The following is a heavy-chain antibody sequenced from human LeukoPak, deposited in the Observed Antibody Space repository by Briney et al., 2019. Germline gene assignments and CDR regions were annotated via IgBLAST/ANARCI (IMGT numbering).Heavy chain of an antibody. Sequence: SETLSLTCTVSGGSISSYYWSWIRQPPGKGLEWIGYIYYSGSTNYNPSLKSRVTISVDTSKNQFSLKLSSVTAADTAVYYCASVRAVAGKVYFDYWGQGTLVTVSS. CDR3: ASVRAVAGKVYFDY. CDR1: GGSISSYY. J-gene: IGHJ4*02. V-gene: IGHV4-59*01. CDR2: IYYSGST. D-gene: IGHD6-19*01.